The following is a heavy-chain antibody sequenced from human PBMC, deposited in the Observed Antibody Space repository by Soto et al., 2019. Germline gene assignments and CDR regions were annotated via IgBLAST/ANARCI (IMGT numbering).Heavy chain of an antibody. CDR2: VSHDGRNT. CDR3: AKGGRKWLVTSDFNY. V-gene: IGHV3-30*18. J-gene: IGHJ4*02. Sequence: VQLVESGGGVVQPGRSLRLTCAASGFTFSDYAMHWVRQAPGKGLEWVAVVSHDGRNTHYADSVKGRFTISRDSSKNTVSLETTSLRAEDTAGYYCAKGGRKWLVTSDFNYWGQGALVTVSS. D-gene: IGHD6-19*01. CDR1: GFTFSDYA.